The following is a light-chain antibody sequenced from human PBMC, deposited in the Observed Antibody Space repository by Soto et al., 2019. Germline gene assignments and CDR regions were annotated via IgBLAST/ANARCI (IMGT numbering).Light chain of an antibody. CDR2: KVS. CDR1: QSLAYSDGNTY. V-gene: IGKV2-30*01. J-gene: IGKJ2*01. Sequence: DVVMTQSPLSLPVTLGQPASISCRSSQSLAYSDGNTYLNWFQQRPGQSPRRLIYKVSNRDSGVPDRFSGSGSGTDFTLKSRRVEAEDVGVYYCMQGTHWPPYTFGQGTKLEIK. CDR3: MQGTHWPPYT.